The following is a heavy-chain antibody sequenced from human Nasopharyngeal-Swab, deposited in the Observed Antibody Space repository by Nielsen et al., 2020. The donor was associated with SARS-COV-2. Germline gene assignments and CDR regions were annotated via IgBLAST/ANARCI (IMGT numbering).Heavy chain of an antibody. Sequence: GGSLRLSCAASGFTFDDYAMHWVRQVAGKGLEWVAGITWNGGSIGFADSVRDRFIISRDNARNLLFLQMNSLRGEDTALYYCARDMDYASAYCDAIDLWGQGTMVIVSS. V-gene: IGHV3-9*01. CDR3: ARDMDYASAYCDAIDL. CDR1: GFTFDDYA. J-gene: IGHJ3*01. D-gene: IGHD2-2*01. CDR2: ITWNGGSI.